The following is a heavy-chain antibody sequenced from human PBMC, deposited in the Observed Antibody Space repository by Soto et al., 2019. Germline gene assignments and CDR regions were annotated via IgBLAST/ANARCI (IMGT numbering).Heavy chain of an antibody. CDR3: ATQTRSCSGGSCHGWWLDP. J-gene: IGHJ5*02. Sequence: SETLSLTCTVSGGSISSSSYYWGWIRQPPGKGLEWIGSIFYSGSTYYNSSLKSRVTVSVDTSKNQFSLKLNSVTAADTAVYYCATQTRSCSGGSCHGWWLDPWGQGNLVTVSS. D-gene: IGHD2-15*01. CDR2: IFYSGST. CDR1: GGSISSSSYY. V-gene: IGHV4-39*01.